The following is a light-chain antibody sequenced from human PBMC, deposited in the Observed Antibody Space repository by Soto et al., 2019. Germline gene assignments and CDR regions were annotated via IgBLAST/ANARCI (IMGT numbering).Light chain of an antibody. CDR3: SSFAGSNIFLV. V-gene: IGLV2-8*01. CDR1: SSDIGAYNY. CDR2: EVS. Sequence: QSALTQPPSASGSPGQSVTISCTGTSSDIGAYNYVSWYQQHPGKAPRLMLFEVSKRPSGVPDRFSGSKSGNTASLTVSGLQTEDEADYFCSSFAGSNIFLVFGGGTKLTVL. J-gene: IGLJ3*02.